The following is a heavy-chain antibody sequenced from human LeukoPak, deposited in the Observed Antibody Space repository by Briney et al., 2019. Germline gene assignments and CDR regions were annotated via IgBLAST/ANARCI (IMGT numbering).Heavy chain of an antibody. Sequence: ASVKVSGKASGYTFTSYGISWVRQAPGQGLEWMGWISAYNGNTNYAQKLQGRVTMTTDTSTSTAYMELRSLRSDDTAVYYCARVAGGYCSSTSCYGGWFDPWGQGTLVTVSS. CDR1: GYTFTSYG. CDR2: ISAYNGNT. J-gene: IGHJ5*02. V-gene: IGHV1-18*01. CDR3: ARVAGGYCSSTSCYGGWFDP. D-gene: IGHD2-2*01.